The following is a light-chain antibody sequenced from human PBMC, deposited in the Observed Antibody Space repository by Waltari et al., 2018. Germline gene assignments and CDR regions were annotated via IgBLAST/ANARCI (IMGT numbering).Light chain of an antibody. CDR2: DSF. CDR1: PRPVTSSHC. CDR3: WLAYSGGVVV. V-gene: IGLV7-46*01. J-gene: IGLJ2*01. Sequence: QAVVTQEPSLPVSPGGTVTPTCGSSPRPVTSSHCPSWLQQRPGQAPRTLIYDSFMKHSWTPARFSGSLLGGKAALTLSGAQAEDEADYYCWLAYSGGVVVYGGGTKLAVL.